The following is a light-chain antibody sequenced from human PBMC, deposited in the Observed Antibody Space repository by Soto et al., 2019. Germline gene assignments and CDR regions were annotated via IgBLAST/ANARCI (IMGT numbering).Light chain of an antibody. Sequence: IFLYQSPRPLSLSLWEKANPFSRASQSVSNNYLAWYQQKPGQAPRLLIYGASSRATGIPDRFSGSGSGTDFTLTISRLEPEDFAVYYCQQYGSSGTFGQGTNVDIK. CDR3: QQYGSSGT. CDR1: QSVSNNY. CDR2: GAS. J-gene: IGKJ1*01. V-gene: IGKV3-20*01.